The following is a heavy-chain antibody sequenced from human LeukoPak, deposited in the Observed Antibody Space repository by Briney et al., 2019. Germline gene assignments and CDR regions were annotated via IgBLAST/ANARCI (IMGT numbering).Heavy chain of an antibody. D-gene: IGHD6-13*01. Sequence: GASVKVSCKAFGYTLSSYGITWVRQVPGQGLEWMGWISANNGNTNYAQKIQGRVTMTTDTSTSTAYMELRSLRSDDTAVYYCARARGGQQLVHYAYCGQGTLVTVSS. CDR1: GYTLSSYG. V-gene: IGHV1-18*04. CDR2: ISANNGNT. J-gene: IGHJ4*02. CDR3: ARARGGQQLVHYAY.